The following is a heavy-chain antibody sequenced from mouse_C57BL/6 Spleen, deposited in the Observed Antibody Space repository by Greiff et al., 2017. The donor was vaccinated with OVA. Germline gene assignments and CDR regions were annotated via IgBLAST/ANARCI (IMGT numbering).Heavy chain of an antibody. CDR1: GYTFTDYY. V-gene: IGHV1-26*01. D-gene: IGHD2-4*01. J-gene: IGHJ3*01. CDR2: INPNNGGT. CDR3: ANDYEFAY. Sequence: EVKLMESGPELVKPGASVKISCKASGYTFTDYYMNWVKQSHGKSLEWIGDINPNNGGTSYNQKFKGKATLTVDKSSSTAYMELRSLTSEDSAVYYCANDYEFAYWGQGTLVTVSA.